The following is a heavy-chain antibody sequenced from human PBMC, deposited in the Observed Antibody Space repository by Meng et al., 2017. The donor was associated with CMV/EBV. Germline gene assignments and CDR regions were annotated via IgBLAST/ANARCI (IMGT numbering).Heavy chain of an antibody. V-gene: IGHV3-30*02. CDR1: GFTFSSYW. D-gene: IGHD3-10*01. J-gene: IGHJ4*02. CDR3: ANFGGEVY. CDR2: IRYDGSNK. Sequence: GESLKISCAASGFTFSSYWMSWVRQAPGKGLEWVAFIRYDGSNKYYADSVKGRFTISRDNSKNTLYLQMNSLRAEDTAVYYCANFGGEVYWGQGTLVTVSS.